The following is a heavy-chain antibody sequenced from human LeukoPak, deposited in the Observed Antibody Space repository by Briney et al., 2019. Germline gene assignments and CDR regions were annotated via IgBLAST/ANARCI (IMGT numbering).Heavy chain of an antibody. J-gene: IGHJ6*02. V-gene: IGHV4-4*07. CDR2: IYSSGVT. D-gene: IGHD3-10*01. Sequence: KPSETLSLTCNVAGVSISKYYWNWIRQPAGKGLEWIGRIYSSGVTNYNPPLKSRVTMSVDSSKNTVSLKVNSVTVADTAVYFCARGWFGEFSLVYYYYGLDVWGQGKTVTVSS. CDR3: ARGWFGEFSLVYYYYGLDV. CDR1: GVSISKYY.